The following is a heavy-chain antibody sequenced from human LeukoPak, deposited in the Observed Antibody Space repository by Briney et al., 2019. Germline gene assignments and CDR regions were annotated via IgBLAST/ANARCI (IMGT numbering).Heavy chain of an antibody. D-gene: IGHD3-16*01. V-gene: IGHV3-7*01. Sequence: GGSLRLSCAASGFTFSGYWMNWVRQAPGKGLEWVATMNQDGSEKYYVDSVKGRFTISRDNAENSLFLQMNSLRDDDTALYFCARVGDGIPRWSAFDYWGQESSSPSPQ. CDR2: MNQDGSEK. CDR3: ARVGDGIPRWSAFDY. J-gene: IGHJ4*01. CDR1: GFTFSGYW.